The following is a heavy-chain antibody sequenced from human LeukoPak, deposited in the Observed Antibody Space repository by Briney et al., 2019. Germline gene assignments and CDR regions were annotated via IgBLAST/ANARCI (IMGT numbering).Heavy chain of an antibody. Sequence: SETLSLTCAVSGYSISRAFHWGWIRQSPGKGLECLGNIFHTGTTYYNPSLKCRLTISLDTSKNQFSLKLSSVTAADTAVYYCARAGPFCSGGSCYFDSWGQGTLVTVSS. V-gene: IGHV4-38-2*01. CDR2: IFHTGTT. CDR3: ARAGPFCSGGSCYFDS. D-gene: IGHD2-15*01. CDR1: GYSISRAFH. J-gene: IGHJ4*02.